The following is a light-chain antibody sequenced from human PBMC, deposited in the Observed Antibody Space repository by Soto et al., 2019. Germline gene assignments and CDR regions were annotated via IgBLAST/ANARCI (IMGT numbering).Light chain of an antibody. Sequence: DIQMTQSPSTLSASVGDRVTITCRASQSISSWLAWYQQKPGKAPKLLIYDASSLESGVPSRFSGSGSGTEFTLTISSLQTDDFATYYCQQYNSYSSWTFGQGPKVEIK. J-gene: IGKJ1*01. CDR3: QQYNSYSSWT. V-gene: IGKV1-5*01. CDR2: DAS. CDR1: QSISSW.